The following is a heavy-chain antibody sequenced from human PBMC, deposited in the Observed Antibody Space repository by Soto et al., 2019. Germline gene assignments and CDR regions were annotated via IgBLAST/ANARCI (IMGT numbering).Heavy chain of an antibody. V-gene: IGHV4-31*03. CDR1: RGSISSGGYS. Sequence: QVQLQESGPGLVKPSQTLSLTCTVSRGSISSGGYSWSWIRQHSGKGLEWIGYIYYSGSTDYNPSLKSRVTISVDTSKNQFSLKLSSVTAADTAVYYCARAERLRGGGYFDYWGHGTLVTVSS. D-gene: IGHD5-12*01. J-gene: IGHJ4*01. CDR2: IYYSGST. CDR3: ARAERLRGGGYFDY.